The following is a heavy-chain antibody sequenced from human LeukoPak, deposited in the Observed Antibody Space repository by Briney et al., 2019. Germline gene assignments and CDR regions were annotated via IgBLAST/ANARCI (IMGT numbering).Heavy chain of an antibody. D-gene: IGHD4-17*01. Sequence: ASVKVSRKASGYTFTGYYMHWVRPAPGQGLEWMGWINPNSGGTNYAQKFQGRVTMTRDTSISKAYMGLSRLRSDDTAVYYCVNDYGEEENYWGQGTLVTVSS. J-gene: IGHJ4*02. CDR3: VNDYGEEENY. CDR2: INPNSGGT. CDR1: GYTFTGYY. V-gene: IGHV1-2*02.